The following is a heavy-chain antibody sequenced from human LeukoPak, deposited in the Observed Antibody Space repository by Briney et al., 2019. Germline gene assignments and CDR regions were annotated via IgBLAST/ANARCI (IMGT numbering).Heavy chain of an antibody. V-gene: IGHV3-7*01. CDR3: ATGRWFGEFAGSAFED. CDR2: IKEDGSVI. D-gene: IGHD3-10*01. Sequence: GGSRRLSCLGSGFGFSNYWMTWLRQAPGEGLEWVANIKEDGSVIYYADSVKGRFTISRDNAKNSVYLQMNSMRVEDTALYYCATGRWFGEFAGSAFEDWGQGTLVTVSS. J-gene: IGHJ4*02. CDR1: GFGFSNYW.